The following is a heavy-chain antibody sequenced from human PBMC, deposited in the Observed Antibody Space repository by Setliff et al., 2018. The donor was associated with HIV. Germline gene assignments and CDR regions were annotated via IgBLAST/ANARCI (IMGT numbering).Heavy chain of an antibody. D-gene: IGHD6-6*01. V-gene: IGHV4-4*02. Sequence: LSLTCAVSGGSISSDKWWTWVRQSPGKGLEWIGEIYHSGSTNYNPSLKSRVTISVDKSKSQFSLKVTSVTAADTALYYCARAVQLGYFDYWGQGTLVTAPQ. CDR3: ARAVQLGYFDY. CDR2: IYHSGST. CDR1: GGSISSDKW. J-gene: IGHJ4*02.